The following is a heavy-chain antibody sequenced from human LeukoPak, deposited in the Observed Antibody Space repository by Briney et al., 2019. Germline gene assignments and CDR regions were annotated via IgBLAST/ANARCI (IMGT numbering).Heavy chain of an antibody. CDR3: ARVATGPYYFDH. CDR2: ISSSSSYT. CDR1: GFTFSDYY. D-gene: IGHD2-8*02. V-gene: IGHV3-11*06. Sequence: GRSLRLSCAASGFTFSDYYMSWIRQAPGKGLEWVSYISSSSSYTNYADSVKGRFTISRDNAKNSLYLQMNSLRAEDTAVYYCARVATGPYYFDHWGQGTLVTVSS. J-gene: IGHJ4*02.